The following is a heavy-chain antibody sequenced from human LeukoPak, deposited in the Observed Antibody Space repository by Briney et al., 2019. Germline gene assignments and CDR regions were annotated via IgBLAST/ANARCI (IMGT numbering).Heavy chain of an antibody. D-gene: IGHD2-15*01. CDR1: GGSFSYYY. CDR3: ARARCSGDSCYTGYY. Sequence: SETLSLTCAVSGGSFSYYYWNWIRQPPGKGLEWIGEINHSGITNYNPSLTSRVTISVDTSKNQFSLKLSSVTAADTAVYYCARARCSGDSCYTGYYWGQGTLVTVSS. CDR2: INHSGIT. J-gene: IGHJ4*02. V-gene: IGHV4-34*01.